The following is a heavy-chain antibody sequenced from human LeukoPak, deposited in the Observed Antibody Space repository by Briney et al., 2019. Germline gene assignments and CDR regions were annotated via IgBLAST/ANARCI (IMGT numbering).Heavy chain of an antibody. CDR3: AKGSSGYYYDNWFDP. Sequence: GGSLRLSCAASGFTFSSYGMHWVRQAPGKGLEWVAVIWYDGSNKYYADSVKGRFTISRDNSKNTLYLQMNSLRAEDTAVYYCAKGSSGYYYDNWFDPWGQGTLVTVSS. J-gene: IGHJ5*02. D-gene: IGHD3-22*01. CDR1: GFTFSSYG. V-gene: IGHV3-33*06. CDR2: IWYDGSNK.